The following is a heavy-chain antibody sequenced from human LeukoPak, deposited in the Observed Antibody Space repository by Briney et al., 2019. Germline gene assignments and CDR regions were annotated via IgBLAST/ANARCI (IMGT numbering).Heavy chain of an antibody. Sequence: GGSLRLSCAASGFTFSSYGMNWVRQAPGKGLEWVSYISPSSSTIYYADSGKGRFTISRDNAKNSLYLQMNSLRAEDTAVYYCAREHTPFGSGCTAAYWGQGTLVTVSS. CDR3: AREHTPFGSGCTAAY. V-gene: IGHV3-48*01. CDR1: GFTFSSYG. D-gene: IGHD6-19*01. CDR2: ISPSSSTI. J-gene: IGHJ4*02.